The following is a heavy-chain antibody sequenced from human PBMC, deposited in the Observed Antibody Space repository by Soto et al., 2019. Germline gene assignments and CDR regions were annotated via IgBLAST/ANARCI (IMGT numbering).Heavy chain of an antibody. CDR3: ARDRRYLLRGPDFDY. V-gene: IGHV1-18*01. Sequence: QVQLVQSGAEVKKPGASVKVSCKASGYIFSSSGISWVRQAPGQGLEWMGWISAYNGHTNYAQNCQGRVTMTTDTSTSTAYMELRRLRTDDTAFYYCARDRRYLLRGPDFDYWGQGTLVTVSS. CDR1: GYIFSSSG. J-gene: IGHJ4*02. D-gene: IGHD3-10*01. CDR2: ISAYNGHT.